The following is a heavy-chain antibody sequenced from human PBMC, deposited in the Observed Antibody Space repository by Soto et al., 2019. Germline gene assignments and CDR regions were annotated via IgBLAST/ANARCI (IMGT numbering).Heavy chain of an antibody. CDR3: ARGYCISTSCYLDYYYGMDV. D-gene: IGHD2-2*01. V-gene: IGHV4-4*02. Sequence: PSETLSLTCAVSGGSISSSNWWSWVRQPPGKGLEWIGEIYHSGSTNYNPSLKSRVTISVDKSKNQFSLKLSSVTAADTAVYYCARGYCISTSCYLDYYYGMDVWGQGTTVTVSS. CDR2: IYHSGST. J-gene: IGHJ6*02. CDR1: GGSISSSNW.